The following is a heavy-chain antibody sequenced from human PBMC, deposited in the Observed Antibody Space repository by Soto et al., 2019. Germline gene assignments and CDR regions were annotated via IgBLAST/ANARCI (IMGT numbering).Heavy chain of an antibody. J-gene: IGHJ4*02. D-gene: IGHD5-12*01. CDR1: GGSISSYY. Sequence: PSETRSLTCTASGGSISSYYWSWIRQPPGKGLEWIGYIYYSGSTNYNPSLKSRVTISVDTSENQFSLKLSSVTAADTAVYYCARLGEGYSGYDRNFDYWGQGTLVTVSS. V-gene: IGHV4-59*08. CDR3: ARLGEGYSGYDRNFDY. CDR2: IYYSGST.